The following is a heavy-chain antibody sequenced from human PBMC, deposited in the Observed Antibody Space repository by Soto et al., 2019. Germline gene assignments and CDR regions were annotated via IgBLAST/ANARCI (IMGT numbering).Heavy chain of an antibody. CDR1: GGSISSSSYY. CDR3: ASTGYYYYGMDV. J-gene: IGHJ6*02. Sequence: SETLSLTCTVSGGSISSSSYYWGWIRQPSGKGLEWTGSIYYSGSTYYNPSLKSRVTISVDTSKNQFSLKLSSVTAADTAVYYCASTGYYYYGMDVWGQGTTVTVSS. CDR2: IYYSGST. V-gene: IGHV4-39*01.